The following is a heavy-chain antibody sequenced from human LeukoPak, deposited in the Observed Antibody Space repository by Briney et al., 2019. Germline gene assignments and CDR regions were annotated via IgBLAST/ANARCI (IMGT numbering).Heavy chain of an antibody. Sequence: SETLSLTCTVSGYSISSGYYWGWIRQPAGKGLEWIGHIYTTGSTNYNPSLKSRVTISLDTSKNQFSLKLSSVTAADTAVYYCARGAYFYGSGINWFDPWGQGTLITVSS. D-gene: IGHD3-10*01. V-gene: IGHV4-61*09. J-gene: IGHJ5*02. CDR2: IYTTGST. CDR1: GYSISSGYY. CDR3: ARGAYFYGSGINWFDP.